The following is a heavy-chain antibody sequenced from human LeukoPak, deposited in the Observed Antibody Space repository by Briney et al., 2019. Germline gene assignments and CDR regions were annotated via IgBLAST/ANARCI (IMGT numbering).Heavy chain of an antibody. Sequence: SETLSLTCTVSGGSINSFYWTWIRQPPGKGLEWIGYVYYSGNTNYNPSLKSRVTISVDTSKNQFSLKLSSVTAADTAVYYCARDINYDSSGYHDYWGQGTLVTVSS. CDR1: GGSINSFY. J-gene: IGHJ4*02. V-gene: IGHV4-59*12. D-gene: IGHD3-22*01. CDR3: ARDINYDSSGYHDY. CDR2: VYYSGNT.